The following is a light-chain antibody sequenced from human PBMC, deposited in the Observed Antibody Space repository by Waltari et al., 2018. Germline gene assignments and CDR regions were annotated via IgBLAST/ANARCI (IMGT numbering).Light chain of an antibody. CDR2: NNN. CDR3: AAWDDSLEGWV. CDR1: RSNIGNNI. V-gene: IGLV1-44*01. J-gene: IGLJ3*02. Sequence: QSVLTQPPSASGTPGQRVTISCFGSRSNIGNNIVSRYLQFPGTAPKLLIYNNNQRPSRVPERFPGSKSGTSASLAISWLQSEDEAEYSCAAWDDSLEGWVFGGGTRLTVL.